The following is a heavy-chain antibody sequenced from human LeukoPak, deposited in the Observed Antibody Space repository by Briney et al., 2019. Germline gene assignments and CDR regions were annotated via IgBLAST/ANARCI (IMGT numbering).Heavy chain of an antibody. CDR1: GLIFGTQA. Sequence: GGSLRLSCAASGLIFGTQAMTWVRQAPGKGLEWVSSISASGRGTYYADSVKGRFTISRDNSRNTVNLQMNSLRVEDTAIYYCAKMGTFNSGLWGQGTLVTVSS. V-gene: IGHV3-23*01. J-gene: IGHJ4*02. D-gene: IGHD1-26*01. CDR3: AKMGTFNSGL. CDR2: ISASGRGT.